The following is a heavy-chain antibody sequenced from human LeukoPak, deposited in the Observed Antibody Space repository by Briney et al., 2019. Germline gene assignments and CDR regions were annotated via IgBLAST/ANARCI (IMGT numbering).Heavy chain of an antibody. Sequence: GGSLRLSCAASGFTFDDYAMHWVRQAPGKGLEWVSLISGDGGSTYYADSVKGRFTISRDNAKNSLYLQMNSLRAEDTAVYYCAREWELLDYWGQGTLVTVSS. CDR3: AREWELLDY. CDR2: ISGDGGST. V-gene: IGHV3-43*02. CDR1: GFTFDDYA. D-gene: IGHD1-26*01. J-gene: IGHJ4*02.